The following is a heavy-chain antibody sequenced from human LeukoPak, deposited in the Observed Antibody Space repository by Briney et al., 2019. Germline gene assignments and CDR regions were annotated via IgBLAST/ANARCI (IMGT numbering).Heavy chain of an antibody. Sequence: ASVKVSGKASGGTFSSYAINWVRQAPGQGLEWMGGIIPIFGTSNYAHKFQGRVTITEDESTSTVYMELSSLRSDDTAIYYCAFEGYNYGYNWGQGTLVTVSS. CDR1: GGTFSSYA. D-gene: IGHD5-18*01. V-gene: IGHV1-69*13. CDR3: AFEGYNYGYN. J-gene: IGHJ4*02. CDR2: IIPIFGTS.